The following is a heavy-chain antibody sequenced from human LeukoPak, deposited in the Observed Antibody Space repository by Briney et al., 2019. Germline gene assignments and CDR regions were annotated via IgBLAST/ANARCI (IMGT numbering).Heavy chain of an antibody. Sequence: PGGSLGLSCAASGFTFSSYAMSWVRQAPGKGLEWVSAISGSGGSTYYADSVKGRFTISRDNSKNTLYLQMNSLRAEDTAVYYCLSSGYKNYASRGGYYFDYWGQGTLVTVSS. CDR2: ISGSGGST. CDR1: GFTFSSYA. CDR3: LSSGYKNYASRGGYYFDY. V-gene: IGHV3-23*01. D-gene: IGHD1-14*01. J-gene: IGHJ4*02.